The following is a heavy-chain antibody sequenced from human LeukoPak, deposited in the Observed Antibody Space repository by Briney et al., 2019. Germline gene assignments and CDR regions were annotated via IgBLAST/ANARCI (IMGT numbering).Heavy chain of an antibody. CDR1: GFTFSNAW. D-gene: IGHD6-13*01. CDR3: ARARRYRSSWYHDY. V-gene: IGHV3-48*02. Sequence: GESLRLSCAASGFTFSNAWMSWVRQAPGKGLDWVSYISSSSSTIYYADSVKGRFTISRDNANNSLYLQMNSLRDEDTAVYYCARARRYRSSWYHDYWGQGSLVTVSS. J-gene: IGHJ4*02. CDR2: ISSSSSTI.